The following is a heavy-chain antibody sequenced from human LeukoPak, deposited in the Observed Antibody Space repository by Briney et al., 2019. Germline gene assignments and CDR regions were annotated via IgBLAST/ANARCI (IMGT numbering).Heavy chain of an antibody. V-gene: IGHV3-7*01. CDR1: GFTFSSYW. CDR2: IRQDGNEK. Sequence: GGSLRLSCAASGFTFSSYWMRWVRQAPGKGLEWVANIRQDGNEKYYVDSVKGRFTISRDNAKNSMYVQMNSLRAEDTAVYYCARVGLELPVYYMDVWGKGTTVTVSS. CDR3: ARVGLELPVYYMDV. J-gene: IGHJ6*03. D-gene: IGHD1-7*01.